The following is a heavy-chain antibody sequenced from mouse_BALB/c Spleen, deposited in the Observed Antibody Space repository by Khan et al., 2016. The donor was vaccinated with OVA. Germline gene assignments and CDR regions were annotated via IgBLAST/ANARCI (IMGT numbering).Heavy chain of an antibody. CDR3: ARGDYYGSSSFAY. D-gene: IGHD1-1*01. V-gene: IGHV1S34*01. J-gene: IGHJ3*01. CDR1: GYSFTGYY. Sequence: LVKTGASVKISCKASGYSFTGYYMHWVKQSHGKSLEWIGYISCYNGSTTYNQKFKGKATFTVDTSSSTVYTQFNSLTSEDSAVYCCARGDYYGSSSFAYWGQGTLVTVSA. CDR2: ISCYNGST.